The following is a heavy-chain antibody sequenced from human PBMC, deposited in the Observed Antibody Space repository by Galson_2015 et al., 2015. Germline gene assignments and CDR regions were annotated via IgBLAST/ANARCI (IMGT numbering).Heavy chain of an antibody. CDR2: MNPNSGST. Sequence: SVKVSCKASGYTFTSYDINWVRQATGQGLEWMGWMNPNSGSTSYAQKFQGRVTMTRDTSTSTVYMELSSLRSEDTAVYYCARDRESTPYYMDVWGKGTTVTVSS. CDR3: ARDRESTPYYMDV. V-gene: IGHV1-8*01. CDR1: GYTFTSYD. J-gene: IGHJ6*03.